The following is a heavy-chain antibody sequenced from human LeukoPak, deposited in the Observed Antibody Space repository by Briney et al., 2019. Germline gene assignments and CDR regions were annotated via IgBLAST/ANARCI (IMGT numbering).Heavy chain of an antibody. Sequence: PGGSLRLSCAASGFTFRTHDMHWVRHATGKGLEWVSGTGTTGDTYYPGSVKGRFTISREDGKNSLYLQMNSLRAGDTAVYFCARGRPGSGWGTLGFDIWGQGTMVTVSS. CDR2: TGTTGDT. V-gene: IGHV3-13*01. D-gene: IGHD6-19*01. CDR1: GFTFRTHD. J-gene: IGHJ3*02. CDR3: ARGRPGSGWGTLGFDI.